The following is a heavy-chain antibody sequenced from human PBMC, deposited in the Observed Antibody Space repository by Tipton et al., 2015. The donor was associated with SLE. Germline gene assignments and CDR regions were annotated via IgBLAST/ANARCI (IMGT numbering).Heavy chain of an antibody. CDR1: GFTFKIYT. V-gene: IGHV3-23*01. CDR2: ISGSGGST. Sequence: SLRLSCAASGFTFKIYTMNWVRQAPGKGLEWVSSISGSGGSTYYADSVKGRFTISRDNSRNTLYLQMNSLRAEDTAVYHCAKARLALVGVFRYYYGMGVWGQGTTVTVSS. CDR3: AKARLALVGVFRYYYGMGV. J-gene: IGHJ6*02. D-gene: IGHD2-15*01.